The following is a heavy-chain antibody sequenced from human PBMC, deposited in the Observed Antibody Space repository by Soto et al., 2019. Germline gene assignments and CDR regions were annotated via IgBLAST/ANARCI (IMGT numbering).Heavy chain of an antibody. V-gene: IGHV2-70*01. D-gene: IGHD5-18*01. J-gene: IGHJ4*02. CDR3: ARMRYSYGSYYFDY. Sequence: SGPTLVNPTQTLALTCTFSGFSLSTSGVGVGWIRQPPGKALGWLALIDWDDDKYYNTSLKTRLTISKDTSKNQVVLTMTNMAAVDTATYYCARMRYSYGSYYFDYWGQGTLVTVSS. CDR1: GFSLSTSGVG. CDR2: IDWDDDK.